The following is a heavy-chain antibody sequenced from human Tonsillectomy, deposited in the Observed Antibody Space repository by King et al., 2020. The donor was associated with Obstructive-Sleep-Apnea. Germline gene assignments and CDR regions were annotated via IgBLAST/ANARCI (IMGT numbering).Heavy chain of an antibody. CDR1: GFTFRNYA. J-gene: IGHJ3*02. D-gene: IGHD3-16*01. CDR3: AKHMEIDYWGPDAFDI. Sequence: VQLVESGGGLVQPGGSLRLSCAASGFTFRNYAMSWVRQAPGKGLEWVSVIGASGYATYYADSVKGRFTISRDNSKNTLYLQMNSLRADDTAVYYCAKHMEIDYWGPDAFDIWGQGTKVTVSS. V-gene: IGHV3-23*04. CDR2: IGASGYAT.